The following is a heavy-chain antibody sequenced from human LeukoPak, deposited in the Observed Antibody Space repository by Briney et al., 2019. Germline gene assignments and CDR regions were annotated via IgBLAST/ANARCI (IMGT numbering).Heavy chain of an antibody. CDR2: IYPGDSDT. Sequence: GESLKISCKGSGDSFTSYWIGWVRQMPGKGLEWMGIIYPGDSDTRYSPSFQGQVTISADKSISTAYLQWSSLKASDTAMYDCARLRFLEWLLYGNWFDPWGQGTLVTVSS. V-gene: IGHV5-51*01. CDR3: ARLRFLEWLLYGNWFDP. CDR1: GDSFTSYW. J-gene: IGHJ5*02. D-gene: IGHD3-3*01.